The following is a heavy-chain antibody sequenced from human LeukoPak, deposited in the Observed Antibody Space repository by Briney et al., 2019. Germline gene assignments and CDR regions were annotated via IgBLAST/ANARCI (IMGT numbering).Heavy chain of an antibody. Sequence: PSETLSLTCTVSGYSISSGYYWGWIRQPPGKGLEWIGSIYHSGSTYYNPSLKSRVTISVDTFKNQFSLKLSSVTAADTAVYYCARDVDDSSGYYPINYYYYYMDVWGKGTTVTISS. CDR3: ARDVDDSSGYYPINYYYYYMDV. CDR2: IYHSGST. D-gene: IGHD3-22*01. V-gene: IGHV4-38-2*02. J-gene: IGHJ6*03. CDR1: GYSISSGYY.